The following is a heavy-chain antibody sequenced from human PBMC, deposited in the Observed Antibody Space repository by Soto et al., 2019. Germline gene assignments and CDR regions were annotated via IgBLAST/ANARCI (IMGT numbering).Heavy chain of an antibody. Sequence: PSETLSLTCTVSSGSISRGNYYWSWIRQHPGKGLEWIGHIYYSGNTYYNPSLKSRVTMSVDTSKNQFFLKLSSVTAADTAFYYCARTENDYGGYFDHWGQGTLVTVSS. V-gene: IGHV4-30-4*01. CDR1: SGSISRGNYY. CDR2: IYYSGNT. D-gene: IGHD4-17*01. J-gene: IGHJ4*02. CDR3: ARTENDYGGYFDH.